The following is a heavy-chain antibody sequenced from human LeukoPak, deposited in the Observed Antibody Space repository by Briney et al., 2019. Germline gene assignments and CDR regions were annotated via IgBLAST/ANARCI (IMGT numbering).Heavy chain of an antibody. V-gene: IGHV1-46*01. CDR1: GYTLTSYY. CDR3: ARGGYSYGTRDWFDP. J-gene: IGHJ5*02. CDR2: INPSGGST. Sequence: ASVRVSCKASGYTLTSYYMHWVRQAPGQGLEWMGIINPSGGSTSYAQKFQGRVTMTRDTSTSTVYMELSSLRSEDTAVYCCARGGYSYGTRDWFDPWGQGTLVTVSS. D-gene: IGHD5-18*01.